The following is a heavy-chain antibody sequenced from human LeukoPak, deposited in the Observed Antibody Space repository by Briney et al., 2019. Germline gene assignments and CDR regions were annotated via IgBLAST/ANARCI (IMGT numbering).Heavy chain of an antibody. V-gene: IGHV4-30-4*08. Sequence: SETLSLTCTVSGGSISSVDYYWSWIRQPPGKGLEWIGYIYYSGSTYYNPSLKSRVTISVDTSKNQFSLKLSSVTAADTAMYFCARGKDTGMVSFDDWGQGTLLTASS. J-gene: IGHJ4*02. CDR3: ARGKDTGMVSFDD. CDR1: GGSISSVDYY. D-gene: IGHD5-18*01. CDR2: IYYSGST.